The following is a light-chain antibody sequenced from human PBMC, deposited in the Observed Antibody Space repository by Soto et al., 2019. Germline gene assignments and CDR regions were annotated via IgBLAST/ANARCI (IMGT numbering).Light chain of an antibody. V-gene: IGLV2-8*01. CDR3: SSYAGSYTYV. CDR2: EVT. Sequence: QSVLTQPPSASGSLGQSVTISCTGTSNDVGGYNYVAWYQQHPGKAPKLIIYEVTRRPSGVPDRFSGSKSGNTASLTVSGLQGEDEADYYCSSYAGSYTYVFGTGTKV. J-gene: IGLJ1*01. CDR1: SNDVGGYNY.